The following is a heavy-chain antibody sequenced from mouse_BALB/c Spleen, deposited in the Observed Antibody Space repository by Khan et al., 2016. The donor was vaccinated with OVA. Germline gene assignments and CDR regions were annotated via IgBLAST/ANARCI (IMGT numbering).Heavy chain of an antibody. Sequence: VQLQQSGTVLARPGASVKMSCKASGYSFTSYLIYWVKQRPGQGLEWIGGIYPGNSDTSYNQKFKDKAKLTAGTSASTAYMELSSLTNKDSAVYYCTRGGYSSFAHWGQGTLVTVSA. CDR2: IYPGNSDT. D-gene: IGHD1-3*01. J-gene: IGHJ3*01. V-gene: IGHV1-5*01. CDR3: TRGGYSSFAH. CDR1: GYSFTSYL.